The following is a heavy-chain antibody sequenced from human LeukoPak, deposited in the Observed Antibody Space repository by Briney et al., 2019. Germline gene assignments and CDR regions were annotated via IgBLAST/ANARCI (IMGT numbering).Heavy chain of an antibody. J-gene: IGHJ6*02. V-gene: IGHV4-30-4*01. CDR1: GGSISSGDYY. D-gene: IGHD2-15*01. CDR2: IYYSGST. Sequence: SETLSLTCTVSGGSISSGDYYWSWIRHPPGQGLEWIGYIYYSGSTYYNPSLKSRVTISVDTSKNQFSLKLSSVTAADTAVYYCARDHRILYSVWGQGTTVTVSS. CDR3: ARDHRILYSV.